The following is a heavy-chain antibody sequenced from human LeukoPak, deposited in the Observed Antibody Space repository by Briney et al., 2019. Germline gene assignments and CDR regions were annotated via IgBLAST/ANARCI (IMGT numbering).Heavy chain of an antibody. CDR3: ARDLDPYYGSGTYYGYFGY. D-gene: IGHD3-10*01. CDR1: GFTFSSYG. V-gene: IGHV3-33*01. CDR2: IWYDGSNK. Sequence: GGSLRLSCAASGFTFSSYGMHWVRQAPGKGLEWVAVIWYDGSNKYYADSVKGRFTISRDNSKNTLYLQMNSLRAEDTAVYYCARDLDPYYGSGTYYGYFGYWGQGTLVTVSS. J-gene: IGHJ4*02.